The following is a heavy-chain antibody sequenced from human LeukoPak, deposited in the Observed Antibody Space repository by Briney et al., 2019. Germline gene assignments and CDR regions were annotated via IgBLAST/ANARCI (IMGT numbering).Heavy chain of an antibody. D-gene: IGHD5-12*01. J-gene: IGHJ4*02. Sequence: GGSLRLSCAASRFTFSSYAMSWVRQAPGKGLEWVSSISNSGGRTFYTDSVKGRFTISRDNSKITLYLQMNSLRAEDTAVYYCAKSYNGYESKPDYWGQGTLVTVSS. V-gene: IGHV3-23*01. CDR3: AKSYNGYESKPDY. CDR2: ISNSGGRT. CDR1: RFTFSSYA.